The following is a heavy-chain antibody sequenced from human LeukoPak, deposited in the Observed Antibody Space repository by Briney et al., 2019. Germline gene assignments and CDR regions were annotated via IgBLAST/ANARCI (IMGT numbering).Heavy chain of an antibody. V-gene: IGHV3-33*01. CDR1: GFTFSSYG. J-gene: IGHJ5*02. CDR2: IWYDGSNK. D-gene: IGHD3-3*01. Sequence: GRSLRLSCAASGFTFSSYGMHWVRQAPGKGLEWVAVIWYDGSNKYYADSVKGRFTISRDNSKNTLYLQMNSLRAEDTAVYYCARETLQDDFWSGYLESNWFDPWGREPWSPSPQ. CDR3: ARETLQDDFWSGYLESNWFDP.